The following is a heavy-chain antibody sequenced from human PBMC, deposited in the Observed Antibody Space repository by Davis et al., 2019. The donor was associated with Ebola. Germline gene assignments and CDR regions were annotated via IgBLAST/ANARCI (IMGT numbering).Heavy chain of an antibody. D-gene: IGHD3-16*01. Sequence: GESLKIPCAASGFTFSSYSMNWVRQAPGKGLEWVSSISSSSYIYYADSVKGRFTISRDNAKNSLYLQMNSLRAEDTAVYYCARDPRGGADGMDVWGQGTTVTVSS. J-gene: IGHJ6*02. CDR1: GFTFSSYS. CDR3: ARDPRGGADGMDV. V-gene: IGHV3-21*01. CDR2: ISSSSYI.